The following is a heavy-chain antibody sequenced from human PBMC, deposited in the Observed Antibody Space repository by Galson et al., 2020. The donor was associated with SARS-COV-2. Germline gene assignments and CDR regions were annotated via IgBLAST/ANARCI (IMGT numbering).Heavy chain of an antibody. CDR3: ASEALSESTSFGVVIYRYFDY. CDR2: ISSSGSTI. V-gene: IGHV3-11*01. J-gene: IGHJ4*02. Sequence: NSGGSLSLSCAASGFTFSYYYISWIRPAPGKGLEWVSFISSSGSTIYYADSVKGRFTITRDNAKNSLYLQMNSLRAEDTAVYYCASEALSESTSFGVVIYRYFDYWGQGTLVTVSS. CDR1: GFTFSYYY. D-gene: IGHD3-3*01.